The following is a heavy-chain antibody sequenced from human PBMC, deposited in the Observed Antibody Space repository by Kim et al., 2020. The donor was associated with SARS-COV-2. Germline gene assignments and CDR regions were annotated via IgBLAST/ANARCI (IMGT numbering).Heavy chain of an antibody. CDR1: GYTFTSYD. CDR3: ASGRKRSVLIVVVVAATIWFDP. J-gene: IGHJ5*02. V-gene: IGHV1-8*01. CDR2: MNPNSGNT. Sequence: ASVKVSCKASGYTFTSYDINWVRQATGQGLEWMGWMNPNSGNTGYAQKFQGRVTMTRNTSISTAYMELSSLRSEDTAVYYCASGRKRSVLIVVVVAATIWFDPWGQGTLVTVSS. D-gene: IGHD2-15*01.